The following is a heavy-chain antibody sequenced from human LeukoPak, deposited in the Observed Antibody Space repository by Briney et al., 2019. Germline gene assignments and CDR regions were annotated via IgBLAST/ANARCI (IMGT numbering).Heavy chain of an antibody. D-gene: IGHD4-11*01. Sequence: PSETLSLTCTVSGYSIRNGYNWGWIRLSPGKGLERLGSIYQSGSTYVNPSLKSRVTLSIDTSKNQFSLKLTSVTAADTALYYCARAEITDYSRYWGQGILVIVSS. CDR3: ARAEITDYSRY. CDR2: IYQSGST. V-gene: IGHV4-38-2*02. CDR1: GYSIRNGYN. J-gene: IGHJ4*02.